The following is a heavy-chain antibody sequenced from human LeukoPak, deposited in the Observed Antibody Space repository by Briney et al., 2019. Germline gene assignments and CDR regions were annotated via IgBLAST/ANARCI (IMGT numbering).Heavy chain of an antibody. D-gene: IGHD3-22*01. CDR3: VRDGDTSGYTN. J-gene: IGHJ4*02. CDR2: IKQDGSEK. CDR1: GFTFSSYW. V-gene: IGHV3-7*01. Sequence: PGGSLRLPCAASGFTFSSYWMHWVRQAPGKGLEWVANIKQDGSEKYYVDSVKGRFTISRDNAKNSLYLQMNSLRAEDTAVYSCVRDGDTSGYTNWGQGTLVTVSS.